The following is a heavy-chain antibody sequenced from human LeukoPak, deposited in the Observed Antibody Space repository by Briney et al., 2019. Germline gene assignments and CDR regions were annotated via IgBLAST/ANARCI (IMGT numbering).Heavy chain of an antibody. CDR2: IKSETDDGTT. J-gene: IGHJ4*02. V-gene: IGHV3-15*01. CDR1: GFTFSNGW. CDR3: TRIDYDTSGPDY. D-gene: IGHD3-22*01. Sequence: GGSLRLSCAASGFTFSNGWMSWVRQAPGEGREWGGRIKSETDDGTTDYAEPVKGIFTISRENSQNTLYLQMNSLKTEDTAVYYCTRIDYDTSGPDYWGQGTLVTVSS.